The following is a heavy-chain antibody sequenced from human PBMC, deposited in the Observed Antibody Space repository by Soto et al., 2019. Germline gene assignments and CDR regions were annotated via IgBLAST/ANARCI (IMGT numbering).Heavy chain of an antibody. Sequence: EVQLVPSGAEVKKPGESLKISCKGSGYTFTSNWIGWVRQMPGKGLEWMGIIYPGDSETRYSPSFQGQVTISADKSITTAYLQWSSLKASDTAIYYCPRTFRDDAYAIYYWGQGSLVTVSS. V-gene: IGHV5-51*03. CDR2: IYPGDSET. CDR1: GYTFTSNW. J-gene: IGHJ4*02. D-gene: IGHD3-10*01. CDR3: PRTFRDDAYAIYY.